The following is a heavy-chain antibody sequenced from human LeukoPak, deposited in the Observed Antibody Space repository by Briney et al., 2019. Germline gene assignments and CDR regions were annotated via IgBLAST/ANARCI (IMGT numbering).Heavy chain of an antibody. J-gene: IGHJ4*02. Sequence: GRSLRLSCAASGFTFSSYGMHWVRQAPGKGLEWVAVIWYDGSNKYYADSVKGRFTISRDNSKNTLYLQMNSPRAEDTAVYYCARDGIGPDYDDFDYWGQGTLVTVSS. CDR1: GFTFSSYG. CDR3: ARDGIGPDYDDFDY. CDR2: IWYDGSNK. D-gene: IGHD3-16*01. V-gene: IGHV3-33*01.